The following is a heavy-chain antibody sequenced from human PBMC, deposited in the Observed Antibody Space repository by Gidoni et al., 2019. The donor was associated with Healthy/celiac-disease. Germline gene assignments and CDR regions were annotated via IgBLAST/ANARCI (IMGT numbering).Heavy chain of an antibody. CDR1: GFSLSNARMG. J-gene: IGHJ6*03. Sequence: QVTLTEAGPVLMKPTETLTLTCTVSGFSLSNARMGVSCVRQPPGKALEWVAHMFSNEEKAYSTSLKSRLTISKDTSKSQVVLTMTNMDPVDTATYYCARIIYDSSGYYSIYYYYYYMDVWGKGTTVTVSS. CDR3: ARIIYDSSGYYSIYYYYYYMDV. CDR2: MFSNEEK. D-gene: IGHD3-22*01. V-gene: IGHV2-26*01.